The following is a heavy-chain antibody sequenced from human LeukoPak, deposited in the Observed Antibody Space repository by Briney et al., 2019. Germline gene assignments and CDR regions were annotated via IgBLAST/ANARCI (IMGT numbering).Heavy chain of an antibody. D-gene: IGHD3-22*01. Sequence: GGSLRLSCAASGFTFNKYLMHWVRQAPGKGLVWVSRINNDGSSTSYADFVKGRFTISRDNAKNTLYLQMNSLRVEDTAVYYCARDANYYDNSGSPYWGQGTLVTVPS. J-gene: IGHJ4*02. V-gene: IGHV3-74*01. CDR2: INNDGSST. CDR3: ARDANYYDNSGSPY. CDR1: GFTFNKYL.